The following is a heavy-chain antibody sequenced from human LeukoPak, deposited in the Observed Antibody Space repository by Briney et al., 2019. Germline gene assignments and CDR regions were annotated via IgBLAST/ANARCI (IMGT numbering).Heavy chain of an antibody. CDR3: TRNPGDYTDNGN. CDR1: GGSISSNHW. CDR2: VFHSGST. Sequence: PSETLSLTCAVSGGSISSNHWWSWGRQPPGKGLEGIGEVFHSGSTYYNPSLKSRVTISVDKANNHFSLNLTPVTAADTAIYFCTRNPGDYTDNGNWGQGTLVTVSS. J-gene: IGHJ4*02. D-gene: IGHD4-17*01. V-gene: IGHV4-4*02.